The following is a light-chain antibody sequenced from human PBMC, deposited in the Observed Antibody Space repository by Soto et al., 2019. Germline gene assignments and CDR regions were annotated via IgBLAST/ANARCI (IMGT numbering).Light chain of an antibody. CDR3: QQHNSFSIT. CDR2: GVS. V-gene: IGKV1-5*01. Sequence: DIRMTQSAATLSASFGDRVTITWWASQSISRGLAWYQQKPGKAPKFLIDGVSSLKSGVPSRFSGSGYGTEFNLTINSLQADDFATYYCQQHNSFSITFGQGTRLEIK. CDR1: QSISRG. J-gene: IGKJ5*01.